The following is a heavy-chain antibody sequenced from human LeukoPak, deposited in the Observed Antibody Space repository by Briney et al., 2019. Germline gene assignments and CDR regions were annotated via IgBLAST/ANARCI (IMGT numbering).Heavy chain of an antibody. V-gene: IGHV4-39*07. D-gene: IGHD3-10*01. Sequence: SETLSLTCSVSGGSISSSSHSWGWIRQSPGKGLEWIGSIYYSGSTFYNPSLKSRVTISVDRSKNQFSLKLSSVTAADTAVYYCARESMVRGVIIMPFSPLSYYYYMDVWGKGTTVTVSS. J-gene: IGHJ6*03. CDR3: ARESMVRGVIIMPFSPLSYYYYMDV. CDR2: IYYSGST. CDR1: GGSISSSSHS.